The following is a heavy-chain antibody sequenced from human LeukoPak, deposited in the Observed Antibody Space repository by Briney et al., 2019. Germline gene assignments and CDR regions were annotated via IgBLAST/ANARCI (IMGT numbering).Heavy chain of an antibody. Sequence: SETLSLTCTVSGGSISSSSYYWGWIRQPPGNGLEWIGSIYYSGSTYYNPSLKSRVTISVDTSKDQFSLKLSSVTAADTAVYYCARRVVRGVSFDYWGQGTLVTVSS. J-gene: IGHJ4*02. CDR1: GGSISSSSYY. CDR2: IYYSGST. CDR3: ARRVVRGVSFDY. V-gene: IGHV4-39*01. D-gene: IGHD3-10*01.